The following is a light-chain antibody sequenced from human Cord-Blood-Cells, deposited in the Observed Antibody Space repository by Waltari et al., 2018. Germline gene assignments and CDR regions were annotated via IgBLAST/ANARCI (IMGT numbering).Light chain of an antibody. CDR3: CSYAGSSTYV. CDR1: SSDVWSYNL. Sequence: QSALTQPPSVSGSPGPSLTLSCPGTSSDVWSYNLVSWYPQHPGKAPKLMIYEGSKRPSGVSKRFSGSKSGNTASLSISGLQAEDEADYYCCSYAGSSTYVFGTGTKVTVL. V-gene: IGLV2-23*01. CDR2: EGS. J-gene: IGLJ1*01.